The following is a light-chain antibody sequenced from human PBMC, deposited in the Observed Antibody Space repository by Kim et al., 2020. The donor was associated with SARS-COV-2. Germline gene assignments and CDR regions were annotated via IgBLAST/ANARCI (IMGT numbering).Light chain of an antibody. CDR3: ESTDSSGSYRV. CDR2: KXS. V-gene: IGLV3-25*03. J-gene: IGLJ3*02. CDR1: XXPKXY. Sequence: GQAARITXSGDXXPKXYAYWYQQXXXKAPVLVMCKXSERPSGIPERFSGSSSGTTVTLTISGVQAEDXADYYCESTDSSGSYRVFGGGTXLTVL.